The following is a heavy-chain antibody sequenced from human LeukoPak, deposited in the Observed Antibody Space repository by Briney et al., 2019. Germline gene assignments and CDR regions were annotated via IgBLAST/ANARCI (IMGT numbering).Heavy chain of an antibody. Sequence: RGESLKISCKGSGYTFTNYWIGWVRQMPGKGLEWMGIIYPGDSTATYSPSFQGQITISADKSISTAYLQWSSLKASDTAIYYCALHPAQGSGSLDFWGQGTLVTVSS. CDR2: IYPGDSTA. V-gene: IGHV5-51*01. D-gene: IGHD3-10*01. J-gene: IGHJ4*02. CDR3: ALHPAQGSGSLDF. CDR1: GYTFTNYW.